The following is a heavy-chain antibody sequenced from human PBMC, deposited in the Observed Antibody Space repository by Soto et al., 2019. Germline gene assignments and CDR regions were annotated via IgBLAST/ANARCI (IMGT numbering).Heavy chain of an antibody. CDR2: ITPTFGAV. J-gene: IGHJ5*02. D-gene: IGHD3-16*01. CDR3: AIERPTSSLWFDP. CDR1: GGTFSSSA. Sequence: QVQLVQSGAEVKKVGFSVKVSCKASGGTFSSSAMSWLRQAPGQGLEWMGGITPTFGAVNYAQKFQGRLTITADEFTDTAYMELSSLTSEDSAVYYCAIERPTSSLWFDPWGQGTLVTVSS. V-gene: IGHV1-69*12.